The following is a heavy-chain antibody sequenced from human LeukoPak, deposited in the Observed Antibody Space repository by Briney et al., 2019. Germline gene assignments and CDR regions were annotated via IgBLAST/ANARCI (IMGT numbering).Heavy chain of an antibody. CDR1: GFTVSDNY. J-gene: IGHJ4*02. V-gene: IGHV3-53*01. Sequence: GGSLRLSCAASGFTVSDNYMSWVRQAPGEGLEWVSLIYSGGDTFYADSVKGRFTISRDNSKNTPYLQMSSLRAEDTAVYYCARDSNSFPNYFDYRGQGTLVTVSS. CDR3: ARDSNSFPNYFDY. D-gene: IGHD2-21*01. CDR2: IYSGGDT.